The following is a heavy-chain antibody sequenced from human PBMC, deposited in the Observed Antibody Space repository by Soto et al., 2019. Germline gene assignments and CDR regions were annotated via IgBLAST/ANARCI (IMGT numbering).Heavy chain of an antibody. J-gene: IGHJ6*02. Sequence: ASVKVSCKASGYTFTGYYMHWVRQAPGQGLEWMGWINPNSGGTNYAQKFQGRVTMTRDTSISTAYMELSRLGSDDTAVYYCARDKGYDYVWGSYSETWGQGTTVTVSS. CDR3: ARDKGYDYVWGSYSET. D-gene: IGHD3-16*01. CDR1: GYTFTGYY. V-gene: IGHV1-2*02. CDR2: INPNSGGT.